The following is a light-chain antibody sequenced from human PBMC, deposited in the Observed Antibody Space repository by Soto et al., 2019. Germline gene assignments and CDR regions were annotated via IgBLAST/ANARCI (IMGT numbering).Light chain of an antibody. CDR3: QSYDSSLSGLWV. CDR2: ANN. V-gene: IGLV1-40*01. Sequence: QSVLTQPPSVSGAPGQRVTISCTGSSSNIGAGYDVHWYQKLPGTAPKLLIYANNNRPSGVPDRFSGSKSGTSASLAITGLQAEDEADYYCQSYDSSLSGLWVFGGGTKVTVL. CDR1: SSNIGAGYD. J-gene: IGLJ3*02.